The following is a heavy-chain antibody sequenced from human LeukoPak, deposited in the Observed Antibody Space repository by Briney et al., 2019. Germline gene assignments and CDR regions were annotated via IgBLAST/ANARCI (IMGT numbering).Heavy chain of an antibody. D-gene: IGHD6-19*01. CDR3: ARDIAVAGYYFDY. CDR2: ISAYNGNT. Sequence: ASVKVSCKASGYTFTSYGISWVRQAPGQGLEWMGWISAYNGNTNYAQKLQGRVTITADESTSTAYMELSSLRSEDTAVYYCARDIAVAGYYFDYWGQGTLVTVSS. V-gene: IGHV1-18*01. J-gene: IGHJ4*02. CDR1: GYTFTSYG.